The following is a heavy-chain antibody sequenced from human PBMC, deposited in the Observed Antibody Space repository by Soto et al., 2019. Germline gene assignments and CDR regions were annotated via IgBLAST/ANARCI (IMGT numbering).Heavy chain of an antibody. CDR3: ARGAYRYGQYFFDS. D-gene: IGHD2-21*01. J-gene: IGHJ4*02. CDR1: GYTFTGYY. Sequence: GASVKVSCKASGYTFTGYYMHWVRQAPGQGLEWMGWISPASGDTMYAQNFQGRVTMTRDTSISTAYMELIRLTSDDTAVYSCARGAYRYGQYFFDSWGQGTLVTVSS. CDR2: ISPASGDT. V-gene: IGHV1-2*02.